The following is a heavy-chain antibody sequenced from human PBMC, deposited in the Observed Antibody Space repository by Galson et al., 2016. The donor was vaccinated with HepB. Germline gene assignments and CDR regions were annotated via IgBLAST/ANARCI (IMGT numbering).Heavy chain of an antibody. CDR3: ARDSGTAAATGGWFDP. J-gene: IGHJ5*02. D-gene: IGHD6-13*01. V-gene: IGHV1-69*04. CDR1: GGTFTNHR. Sequence: SVKVSCKASGGTFTNHRFSWVRQAPGQGLEWVGRVIPLPDITNYAHKFRGRVTITADKSTSTAYMELNNLRSEDTAVYYCARDSGTAAATGGWFDPWGQGTLVTVSS. CDR2: VIPLPDIT.